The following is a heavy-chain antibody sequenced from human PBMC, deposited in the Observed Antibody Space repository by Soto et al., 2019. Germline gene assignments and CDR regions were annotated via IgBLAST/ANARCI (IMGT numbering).Heavy chain of an antibody. CDR3: ARDASYYGGKGVEYYYYGMDV. V-gene: IGHV1-69*01. CDR2: IIPIFGTA. CDR1: GGTFSSYA. J-gene: IGHJ6*02. Sequence: QVQLVQSGAEVKKPGSSVKVSCKASGGTFSSYAISWVRQAPGQGLEWMGGIIPIFGTANYAQKFQGRVTITSDESTSTAYMELSILRSEDTAVYYCARDASYYGGKGVEYYYYGMDVWGQGTTVTVSS. D-gene: IGHD4-17*01.